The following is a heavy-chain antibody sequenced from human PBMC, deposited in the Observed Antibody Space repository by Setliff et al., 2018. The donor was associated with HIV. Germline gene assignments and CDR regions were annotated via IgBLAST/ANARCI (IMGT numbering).Heavy chain of an antibody. V-gene: IGHV4-4*07. Sequence: SETLSLTCSVSGASITSHNWSWIRQAAGKGLEWIGRIYTRGNTNYNPSLRSRVTMSVDTSKNQFSLNLSSVTAADTAVYYCARGDPFTDFDSWGQGTLVTVSS. J-gene: IGHJ4*02. D-gene: IGHD3-16*01. CDR1: GASITSHN. CDR3: ARGDPFTDFDS. CDR2: IYTRGNT.